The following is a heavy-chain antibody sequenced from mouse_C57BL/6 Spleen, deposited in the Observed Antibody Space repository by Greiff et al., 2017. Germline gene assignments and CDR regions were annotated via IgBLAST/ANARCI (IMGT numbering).Heavy chain of an antibody. V-gene: IGHV1-19*01. CDR1: GYTFTDYY. J-gene: IGHJ4*01. CDR2: INPYNGGT. D-gene: IGHD2-3*01. Sequence: EVKLMESGPVLVKPGASVKMSCKASGYTFTDYYMNWVKQSHGKSLEWIGDINPYNGGTSYNQTFKGKATLTVDKSSSTAYMELNSLTSEDSAVDYCAGRGLLREVFAMDYWGQGTSVTVSS. CDR3: AGRGLLREVFAMDY.